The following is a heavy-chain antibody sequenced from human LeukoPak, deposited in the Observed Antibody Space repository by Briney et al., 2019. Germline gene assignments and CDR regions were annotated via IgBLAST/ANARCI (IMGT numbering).Heavy chain of an antibody. D-gene: IGHD4-23*01. CDR1: GLTFSNYA. J-gene: IGHJ4*02. Sequence: PGGSLRLSCAASGLTFSNYAMHWVRQAPGQGLEWVAVISYDGSYKDNADSVKGRFTISRGNFKKMLYLQMNSLKTEDTAVYFCARGARKGDDYGGFFGYWGQGTLVTVSS. CDR3: ARGARKGDDYGGFFGY. V-gene: IGHV3-30*04. CDR2: ISYDGSYK.